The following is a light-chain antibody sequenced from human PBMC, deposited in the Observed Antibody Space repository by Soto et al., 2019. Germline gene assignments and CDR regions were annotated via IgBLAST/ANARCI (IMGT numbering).Light chain of an antibody. V-gene: IGKV1-39*01. CDR2: AAS. CDR3: QQSYSTPLTT. CDR1: QSISSY. Sequence: DIQMTQSPSSLSASVGDRVTITCRASQSISSYLNWYQQKPGKAPKLLIYAASSLQRGVPSRFSGSGSGTDFTLTISSLQPEDFATYYCQQSYSTPLTTFGQGTKVEIK. J-gene: IGKJ1*01.